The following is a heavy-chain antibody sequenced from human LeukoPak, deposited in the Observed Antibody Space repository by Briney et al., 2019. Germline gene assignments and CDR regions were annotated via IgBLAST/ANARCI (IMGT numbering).Heavy chain of an antibody. CDR3: ARVAYSSGWFAVYFDY. J-gene: IGHJ4*02. Sequence: GASVKVSCKASGYTFTSYYMHWVRQAPGQGLEWVGIINPSGGSTSYAQKFQGRVTMTRDTSTSTVYMELSSLRSEDTAVYYCARVAYSSGWFAVYFDYWGQGTLVTVSS. CDR2: INPSGGST. CDR1: GYTFTSYY. V-gene: IGHV1-46*01. D-gene: IGHD6-19*01.